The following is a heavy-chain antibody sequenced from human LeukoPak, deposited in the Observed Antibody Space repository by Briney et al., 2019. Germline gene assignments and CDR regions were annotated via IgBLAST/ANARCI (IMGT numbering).Heavy chain of an antibody. V-gene: IGHV1-2*02. Sequence: ASVKVSCKASGYTFTGYYMHWVRQAPGQGLEWMGWINPNSGGTNCAQKFQGRVTMTRDTSISTAYMELSGLRSDDTAVYYCARERTLTSCYDYWGQGTLVTVSS. CDR2: INPNSGGT. J-gene: IGHJ4*02. CDR1: GYTFTGYY. D-gene: IGHD2-15*01. CDR3: ARERTLTSCYDY.